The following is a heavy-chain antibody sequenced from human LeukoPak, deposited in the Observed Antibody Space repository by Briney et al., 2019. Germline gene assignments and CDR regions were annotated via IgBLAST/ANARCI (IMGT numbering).Heavy chain of an antibody. V-gene: IGHV3-23*01. Sequence: PGGSLRLSCAASGFTFNSYAMNWVRQAPGKGLEWVSGISGSGASAYYADSVKGRFTISRDNSKNTLYLQMNNLRAEDTAVYHCAALIIGRPFDYWGLGTLVIVSS. D-gene: IGHD1-26*01. CDR3: AALIIGRPFDY. CDR1: GFTFNSYA. CDR2: ISGSGASA. J-gene: IGHJ4*02.